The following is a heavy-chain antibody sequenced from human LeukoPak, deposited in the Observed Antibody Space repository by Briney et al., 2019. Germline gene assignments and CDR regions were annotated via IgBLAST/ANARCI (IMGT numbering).Heavy chain of an antibody. V-gene: IGHV3-23*01. CDR3: AKASSSSWYRYYGMDV. J-gene: IGHJ6*02. Sequence: PGGSLRLSCAASGFTFSTYGMSWVRQAPGKGLEWVSAISGSGGATYYADSVKARFTISRDNSKNTLYLQMNSLRAEDTAVYYCAKASSSSWYRYYGMDVWGQGTTVTVSS. CDR2: ISGSGGAT. CDR1: GFTFSTYG. D-gene: IGHD6-13*01.